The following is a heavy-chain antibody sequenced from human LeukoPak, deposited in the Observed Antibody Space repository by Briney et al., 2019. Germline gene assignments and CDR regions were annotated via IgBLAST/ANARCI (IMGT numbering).Heavy chain of an antibody. CDR2: ISSNGGST. CDR3: VKGFPHYYDSSGFGAFDV. Sequence: GGSLRLSCSASGFTFSFYAMGWVRKAPGKGLKYVSAISSNGGSTYYADSVKGRFTISRDNSKNTLYLQMSSLRADDTAVYYCVKGFPHYYDSSGFGAFDVWGQGTIVTVSS. CDR1: GFTFSFYA. V-gene: IGHV3-64D*09. D-gene: IGHD3-22*01. J-gene: IGHJ3*01.